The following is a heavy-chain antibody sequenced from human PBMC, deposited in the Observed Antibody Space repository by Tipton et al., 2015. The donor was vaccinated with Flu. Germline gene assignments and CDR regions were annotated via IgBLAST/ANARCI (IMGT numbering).Heavy chain of an antibody. CDR1: GGSISSSSYY. V-gene: IGHV4-39*01. J-gene: IGHJ5*02. Sequence: LRLSCTVSGGSISSSSYYWGWIRQPPGKGLEWIGSIYYSGSTYYNPSLKSRVTISVDTSKNQFSLKLSSVTAADTAVYYCARHGIAARLNWFDPWGQGTLVTVSS. CDR2: IYYSGST. D-gene: IGHD6-6*01. CDR3: ARHGIAARLNWFDP.